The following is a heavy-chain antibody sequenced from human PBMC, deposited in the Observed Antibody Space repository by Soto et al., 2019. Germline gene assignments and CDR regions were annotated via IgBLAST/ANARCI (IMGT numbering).Heavy chain of an antibody. CDR1: GGSISSYY. D-gene: IGHD4-17*01. V-gene: IGHV4-59*01. CDR2: IYYTGST. J-gene: IGHJ4*02. Sequence: QVQLQESGPGLVKPSETLSLTCTVSGGSISSYYWTWIRQPPGKGLEWIGYIYYTGSTNYNPSLKSRVTISVDTSKKQVSLILNSVTAADTAVYYCARGRHYGDYMDWGQGTLVTVSS. CDR3: ARGRHYGDYMD.